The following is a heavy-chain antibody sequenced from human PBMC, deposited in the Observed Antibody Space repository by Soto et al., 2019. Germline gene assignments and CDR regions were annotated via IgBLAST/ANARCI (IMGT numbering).Heavy chain of an antibody. CDR1: GFTFSSYS. J-gene: IGHJ4*02. V-gene: IGHV3-48*01. Sequence: GGSLRLSCAASGFTFSSYSMNWVRQAPGKGLEWVSYISSSSSTIYYADSVKGRFTISRDNAKNSLYLQMNSLRAEDTAVYYCTLGELSFHFDYWGQGTLVTVSS. CDR2: ISSSSSTI. D-gene: IGHD3-16*02. CDR3: TLGELSFHFDY.